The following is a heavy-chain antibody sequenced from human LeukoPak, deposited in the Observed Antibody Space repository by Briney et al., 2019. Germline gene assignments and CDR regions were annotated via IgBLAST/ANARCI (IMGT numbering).Heavy chain of an antibody. CDR2: IYHSGTT. CDR1: GGSISSGGYP. D-gene: IGHD6-19*01. CDR3: AKDSSGFVY. Sequence: SQTLSLTCAVSGGSISSGGYPWSWIRQPPGKGLEWIGYIYHSGTTYYNPSLKSRVTISIDRSKNQFSLTLTSVTAADSAVYYCAKDSSGFVYWGQGTLVTVSS. V-gene: IGHV4-30-2*02. J-gene: IGHJ4*02.